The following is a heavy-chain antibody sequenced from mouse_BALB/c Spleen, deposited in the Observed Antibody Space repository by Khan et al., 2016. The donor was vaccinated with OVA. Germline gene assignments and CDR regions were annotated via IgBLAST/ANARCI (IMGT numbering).Heavy chain of an antibody. CDR2: IWSDGKT. D-gene: IGHD2-4*01. V-gene: IGHV2-6*02. Sequence: QVQLKQSGPGLVAPSQSLSITCTVSGFSLTSYGVHWVRQPPGKGLEWLVVIWSDGKTTYNSTLKSRLSISKDNSKSQVFLKMNSLQTDDTAMYYWGRNNHMITRGMDYGGQGTSVTVSA. J-gene: IGHJ4*01. CDR3: GRNNHMITRGMDY. CDR1: GFSLTSYG.